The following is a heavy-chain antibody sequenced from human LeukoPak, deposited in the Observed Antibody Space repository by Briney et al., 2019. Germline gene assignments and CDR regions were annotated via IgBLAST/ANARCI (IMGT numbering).Heavy chain of an antibody. CDR2: ISAYSGNT. V-gene: IGHV1-18*01. CDR3: ARDSGWYYDFWSGYPTH. CDR1: GYTFTSYG. J-gene: IGHJ4*02. D-gene: IGHD3-3*01. Sequence: ASVKVSCKASGYTFTSYGISWVRQAPGQGLEWMGWISAYSGNTNYAQKLRGRVTMTTDTSTSTAYMELRSLRSDDTAVYYCARDSGWYYDFWSGYPTHWGQGTLVTVSS.